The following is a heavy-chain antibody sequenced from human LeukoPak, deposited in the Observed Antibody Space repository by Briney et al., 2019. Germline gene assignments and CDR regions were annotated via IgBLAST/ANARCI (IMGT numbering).Heavy chain of an antibody. CDR3: TKRGYSNYADS. CDR2: IKSETDGGTT. Sequence: GGSLRLSCAASGFTFSDAYMTWVRQAPGKGLEWVGRIKSETDGGTTDYAAPVKGRFAISRDDSKNRLYLQMNSLKSEDTGVYYCTKRGYSNYADSWGQGTLVAVSS. V-gene: IGHV3-15*01. CDR1: GFTFSDAY. J-gene: IGHJ4*02. D-gene: IGHD4-11*01.